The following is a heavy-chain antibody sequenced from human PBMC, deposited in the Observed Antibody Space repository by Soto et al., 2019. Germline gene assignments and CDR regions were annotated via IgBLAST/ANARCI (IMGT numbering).Heavy chain of an antibody. V-gene: IGHV3-20*01. CDR3: AREIGSGWYPDAFDI. J-gene: IGHJ3*02. CDR1: GFTFDDYG. CDR2: INWNGGST. D-gene: IGHD6-19*01. Sequence: EVQLVESGGGVVRPGGSLRLSCAASGFTFDDYGMSWVRQAPGKGLEWVSGINWNGGSTGYADSVKGRFTISRDNSKNSLYLQMNSLRAEDTALYHCAREIGSGWYPDAFDIWGQGTMVTVSS.